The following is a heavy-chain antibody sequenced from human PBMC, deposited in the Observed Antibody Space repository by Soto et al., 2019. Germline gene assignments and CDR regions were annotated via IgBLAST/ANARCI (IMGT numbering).Heavy chain of an antibody. CDR3: ARLIWIEATSFYFDF. V-gene: IGHV3-7*01. J-gene: IGHJ4*02. CDR1: EFAFSRYW. Sequence: EVQLVESGGGLVQPGGSLRLSCAASEFAFSRYWMSWLRQAPGKGLEWVASIKQDASDNHYVESVKGRFTISRDNAKNSLSLEMNSLRGEDTAVYYCARLIWIEATSFYFDFWGQGTLVTVSS. CDR2: IKQDASDN. D-gene: IGHD1-26*01.